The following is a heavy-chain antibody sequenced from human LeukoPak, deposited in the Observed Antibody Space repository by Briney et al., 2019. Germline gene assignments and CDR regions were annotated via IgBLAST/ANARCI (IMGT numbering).Heavy chain of an antibody. Sequence: ASVKVSCKASGYTFTSFGISWVRQAPGQGLEWMGWISAYNANTKYAQNLQGRVTMTTDTSTSTAYMELRSLRSDDTAVYYCARDGGAMVRGVRAFDYWGQGTLVTVSS. CDR2: ISAYNANT. D-gene: IGHD3-10*01. CDR3: ARDGGAMVRGVRAFDY. CDR1: GYTFTSFG. J-gene: IGHJ4*02. V-gene: IGHV1-18*01.